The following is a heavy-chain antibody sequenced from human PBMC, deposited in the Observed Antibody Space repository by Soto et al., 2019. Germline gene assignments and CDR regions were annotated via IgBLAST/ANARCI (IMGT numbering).Heavy chain of an antibody. D-gene: IGHD1-20*01. CDR1: GYTFITSG. J-gene: IGHJ1*01. Sequence: SVKVSCKNSGYTFITSGISWVRQAPGQGREWVGWIRPDNGNRKSAQRLQGRVTLTTDTSASTAYMELRSLTSDDTAMYYCARDTESNRYNDWGQGTLVTVSS. CDR3: ARDTESNRYND. V-gene: IGHV1-18*01. CDR2: IRPDNGNR.